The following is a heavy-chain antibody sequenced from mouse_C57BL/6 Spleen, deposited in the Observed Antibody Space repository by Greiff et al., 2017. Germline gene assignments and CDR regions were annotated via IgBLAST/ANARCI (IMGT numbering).Heavy chain of an antibody. CDR1: GYSITSGYY. CDR2: ISYDGSN. CDR3: ARRKVYFDY. Sequence: VQLQQSGPGLVKPSQSLSLTCSVTGYSITSGYYWNWIRQFPGNKLEWMGYISYDGSNNYNPSLKNRISITRDTSKNQFFLKLNSVTTEDTATYYCARRKVYFDYWGQGTTLTVSS. V-gene: IGHV3-6*01. J-gene: IGHJ2*01.